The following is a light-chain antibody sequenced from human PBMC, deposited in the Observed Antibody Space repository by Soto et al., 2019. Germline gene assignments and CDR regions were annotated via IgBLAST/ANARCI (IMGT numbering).Light chain of an antibody. CDR3: LQYNSYPWT. Sequence: DLQMTQSPATLSASVGDRVTITCRASQSFSSWLAWYQQKPGRAPNLLIYKASTLESGVPSRFSGSGSGTEFTLTISSLQTDDFASYYCLQYNSYPWTFGQGTKVEIQ. V-gene: IGKV1-5*03. J-gene: IGKJ1*01. CDR2: KAS. CDR1: QSFSSW.